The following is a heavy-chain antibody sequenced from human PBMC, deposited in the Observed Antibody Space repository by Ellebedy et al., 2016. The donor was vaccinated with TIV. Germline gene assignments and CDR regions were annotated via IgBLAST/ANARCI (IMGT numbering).Heavy chain of an antibody. CDR3: VRDRRGAGPSQCGVDF. D-gene: IGHD1-26*01. V-gene: IGHV7-4-1*02. J-gene: IGHJ4*02. CDR1: AYAFSGYD. CDR2: INTDTGNP. Sequence: AASVKVSCKASAYAFSGYDMNWVRQAPGQGLEWMGWINTDTGNPTYAQDFTGRFVFSLDTSVSTAYLEISSLKAEDTAMYFCVRDRRGAGPSQCGVDFWGQGTLVTVSS.